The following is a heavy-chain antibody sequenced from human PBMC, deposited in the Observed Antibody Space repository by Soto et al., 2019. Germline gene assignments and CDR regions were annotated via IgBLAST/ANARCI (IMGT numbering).Heavy chain of an antibody. CDR3: ARALHKWYIDM. CDR1: GGSISSGDHY. CDR2: TYYSGST. J-gene: IGHJ3*02. V-gene: IGHV4-30-4*01. D-gene: IGHD2-8*01. Sequence: PSETLSLTCTVSGGSISSGDHYWNWIRQPPGKGLEWIGYTYYSGSTYYNPSLTSRVSISVDTSKNQFSLELFSVTAADTAVYFCARALHKWYIDMWVPGTMATVSS.